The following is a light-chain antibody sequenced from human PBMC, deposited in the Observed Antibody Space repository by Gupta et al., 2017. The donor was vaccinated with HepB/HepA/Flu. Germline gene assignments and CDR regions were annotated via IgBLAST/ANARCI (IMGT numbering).Light chain of an antibody. CDR3: HQSDSNPHYT. CDR1: QSISSY. J-gene: IGKJ2*01. CDR2: AAC. V-gene: IGKV1-39*01. Sequence: DIQMTQSPSSLSASVGDRVTIACRASQSISSYINWYQQKPGKAPKLLIYAACSWQIGVTSRLSGSGYGKDLTLTSSRRQLGDFAPYYCHQSDSNPHYTLGQGTKLEIK.